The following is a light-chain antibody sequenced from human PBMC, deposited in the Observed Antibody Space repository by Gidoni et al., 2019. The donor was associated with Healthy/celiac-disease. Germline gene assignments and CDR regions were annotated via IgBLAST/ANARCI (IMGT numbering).Light chain of an antibody. CDR3: QQSYSTPRT. CDR1: KSISSY. V-gene: IGKV1-39*01. Sequence: DTQMTQSPSSLSASVGDRVTITCRASKSISSYLNWYQQKPGKAPKLLIYAASSLQRGVPSRFSGSGSGTDFTLTISSLQPEDFATYYCQQSYSTPRTFGQGTKVEIK. CDR2: AAS. J-gene: IGKJ1*01.